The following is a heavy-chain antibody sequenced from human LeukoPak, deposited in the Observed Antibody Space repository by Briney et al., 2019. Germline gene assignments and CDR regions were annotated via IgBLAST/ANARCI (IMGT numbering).Heavy chain of an antibody. CDR2: IYPGDTKT. J-gene: IGHJ4*02. CDR3: ARPQYGACDY. CDR1: GYSFSSYW. V-gene: IGHV5-51*01. D-gene: IGHD4-17*01. Sequence: GESLKISCKDSGYSFSSYWIGWVRQMPGKGLEWGGIIYPGDTKTRYSPSFQGQITISVDKSISTAYLQWSSLKASDSAIYYCARPQYGACDYWGQGTRVTVSS.